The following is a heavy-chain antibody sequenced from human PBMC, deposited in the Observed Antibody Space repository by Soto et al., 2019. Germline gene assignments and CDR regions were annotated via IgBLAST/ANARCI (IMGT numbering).Heavy chain of an antibody. CDR3: ARHGDYRFWTNWFDP. Sequence: QVQLVQSGAEVKKPGASVKVSCKASGYTFTSYEINWVRQATGEGLEWMGWMNPNSGNTGYAQKFQGRVTMTRNTSISTAYMELSSLRSEDTAVYYCARHGDYRFWTNWFDPWGQGTLVTVSS. CDR1: GYTFTSYE. V-gene: IGHV1-8*01. D-gene: IGHD4-17*01. CDR2: MNPNSGNT. J-gene: IGHJ5*02.